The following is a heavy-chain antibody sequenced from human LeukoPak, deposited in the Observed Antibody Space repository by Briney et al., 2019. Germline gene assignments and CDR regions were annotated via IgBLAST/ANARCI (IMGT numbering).Heavy chain of an antibody. CDR2: IYDSGST. CDR3: ARDLGNWFDP. Sequence: SETLSLTRTVSGGSVNSGSYYWSWIRQPPGKGLEWIGYIYDSGSTNHNPSLKSRVTMSEDTSKNQFSLKLSSVTAADTAVYYCARDLGNWFDPWGQGTLVTVSS. CDR1: GGSVNSGSYY. J-gene: IGHJ5*02. V-gene: IGHV4-61*01.